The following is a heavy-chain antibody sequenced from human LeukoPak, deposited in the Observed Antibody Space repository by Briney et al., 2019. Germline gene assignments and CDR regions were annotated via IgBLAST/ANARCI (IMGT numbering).Heavy chain of an antibody. D-gene: IGHD6-19*01. CDR1: GYTFTGYY. CDR2: INPNSGGT. CDR3: ARVRRAVAGMNPFDY. J-gene: IGHJ4*02. V-gene: IGHV1-2*02. Sequence: ASVKLSCKASGYTFTGYYMKWVRQARGQGLEWMGCINPNSGGTNYAQKFQGRVTMTRYTSISTAYMELSRLRSDDTAVYYCARVRRAVAGMNPFDYWGQGTLSPSPQ.